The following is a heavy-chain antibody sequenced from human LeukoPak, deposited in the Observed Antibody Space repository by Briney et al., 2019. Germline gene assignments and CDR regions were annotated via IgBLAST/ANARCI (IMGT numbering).Heavy chain of an antibody. CDR2: IYSGGST. J-gene: IGHJ4*02. Sequence: GGSLRLSCAASGFTVSSNYMSWVRQAPGKGLEWVSVIYSGGSTYYADSVKGRSTISRDNSKNTLYLQMNSLRAEDTAVYYCASPFPSEQQLVPGYWGQGTLVTVSS. D-gene: IGHD6-13*01. V-gene: IGHV3-66*01. CDR3: ASPFPSEQQLVPGY. CDR1: GFTVSSNY.